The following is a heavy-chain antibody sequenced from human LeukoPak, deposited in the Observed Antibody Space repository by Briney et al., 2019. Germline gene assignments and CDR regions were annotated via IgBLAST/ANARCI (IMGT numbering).Heavy chain of an antibody. CDR2: INHSGST. CDR3: ARLGAPGIVARRGSFDY. Sequence: PSETLSLTCAVYGGSFSGYYWSWIRQPPGKGLEWIGEINHSGSTNYNPSLKSRVTISVDTSKNQFSLKLSSVTAADTAVYYCARLGAPGIVARRGSFDYWGQGTLVTVSS. D-gene: IGHD6-6*01. CDR1: GGSFSGYY. V-gene: IGHV4-34*01. J-gene: IGHJ4*02.